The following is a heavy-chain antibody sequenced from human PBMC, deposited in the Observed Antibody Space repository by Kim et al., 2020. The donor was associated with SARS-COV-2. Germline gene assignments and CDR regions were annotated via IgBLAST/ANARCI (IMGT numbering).Heavy chain of an antibody. D-gene: IGHD6-19*01. CDR3: ARDASTSRDSSGWYYYYYFKDV. CDR2: IYTSGST. CDR1: GDSISSYY. J-gene: IGHJ6*03. Sequence: SETLSLTCTVSGDSISSYYWSWIRHPAGNGLEWIGRIYTSGSTNYNPSLKSRVPMSVDASKNQFSLKLSSGTAADTTVYYCARDASTSRDSSGWYYYYYFKDVRGQGTTGPVSS. V-gene: IGHV4-4*07.